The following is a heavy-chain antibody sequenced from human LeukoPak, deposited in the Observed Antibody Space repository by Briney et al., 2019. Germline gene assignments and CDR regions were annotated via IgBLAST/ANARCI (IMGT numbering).Heavy chain of an antibody. V-gene: IGHV3-30*02. CDR2: IRYDGSNK. D-gene: IGHD1-26*01. CDR1: GFTFSSFR. Sequence: PWGSLRLSCAASGFTFSSFRMHWVRQAPGKWLEGVAFIRYDGSNKYYADPVKGPFTISRDNSKNTLYLHMDRLRVEDTAVYYCAKDWYSGSPIYLDVWGRGTTVTVSS. J-gene: IGHJ6*03. CDR3: AKDWYSGSPIYLDV.